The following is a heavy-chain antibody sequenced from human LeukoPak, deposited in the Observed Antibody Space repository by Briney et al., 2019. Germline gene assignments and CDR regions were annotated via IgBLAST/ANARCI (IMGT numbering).Heavy chain of an antibody. CDR1: GFTFSSYS. D-gene: IGHD3-10*01. CDR2: VSGSGGST. V-gene: IGHV3-23*01. CDR3: AKGDHYYGSGTYYTFDY. Sequence: PGGSLRLSCAASGFTFSSYSMNWVRQAPGKGLEWVSTVSGSGGSTYYADSVKGRFTISRDNSKNTLYLQMNSLRAEDTAVYYCAKGDHYYGSGTYYTFDYWGQGTLVTVSS. J-gene: IGHJ4*02.